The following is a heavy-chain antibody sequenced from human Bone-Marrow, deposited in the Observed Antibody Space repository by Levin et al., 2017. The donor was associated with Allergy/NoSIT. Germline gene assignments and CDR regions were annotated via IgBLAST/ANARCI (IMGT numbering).Heavy chain of an antibody. V-gene: IGHV4-59*01. Sequence: SETLSLTCSVSGGSIKSYLWGWIRQPPEKGLEWIGSAYFTGNTNYSPSLKSRVTVSVDTFRNQFSLKLTSVTAGDTAVYYCARVVTLARGVTYDNWFAVWGQGVLVTVSS. D-gene: IGHD3-10*01. CDR3: ARVVTLARGVTYDNWFAV. CDR2: AYFTGNT. J-gene: IGHJ5*02. CDR1: GGSIKSYL.